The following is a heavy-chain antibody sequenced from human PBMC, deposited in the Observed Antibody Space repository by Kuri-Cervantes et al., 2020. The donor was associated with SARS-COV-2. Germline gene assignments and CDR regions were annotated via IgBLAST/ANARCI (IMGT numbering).Heavy chain of an antibody. J-gene: IGHJ4*02. CDR1: GFTFSGSA. CDR3: ERRGYWSGGNCYYVDY. D-gene: IGHD2-15*01. CDR2: IRSKASSYAT. Sequence: GESLKISCAASGFTFSGSAMHWVRQASGKGLEWVARIRSKASSYATAYAASVKGRFTISRDDSKNTTYLQMNRLKTEDTAEYYGERRGYWSGGNCYYVDYWGQGTLVTVSS. V-gene: IGHV3-73*01.